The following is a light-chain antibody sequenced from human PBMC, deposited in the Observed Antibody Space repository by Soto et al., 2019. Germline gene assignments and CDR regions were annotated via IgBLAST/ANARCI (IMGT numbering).Light chain of an antibody. CDR1: SSNSGSNS. V-gene: IGLV1-44*01. J-gene: IGLJ2*01. Sequence: QLVLTQPPSASGTPGQRVTISCSGSSSNSGSNSVNWYQQLPGTAPKLLIYSTNQRPSGVPDRFSGSKSDTSASLAISGLQSEDEADYYCAAWDDSLNGEVVFGGGTKLTVL. CDR2: STN. CDR3: AAWDDSLNGEVV.